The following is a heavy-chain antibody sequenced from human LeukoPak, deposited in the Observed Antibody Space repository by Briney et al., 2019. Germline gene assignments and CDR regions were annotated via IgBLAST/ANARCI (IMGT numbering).Heavy chain of an antibody. CDR2: IIPIFGIA. Sequence: SVKVSCKASGGTFSSYAISWVRQAPGRGLEWMGRIIPIFGIANYAQKFQGRVTITADKSTSTAYMELSSLRSEDTAVYYCARSRDTAMVLSYWGQGTLVTVSS. CDR1: GGTFSSYA. V-gene: IGHV1-69*04. D-gene: IGHD5-18*01. J-gene: IGHJ4*02. CDR3: ARSRDTAMVLSY.